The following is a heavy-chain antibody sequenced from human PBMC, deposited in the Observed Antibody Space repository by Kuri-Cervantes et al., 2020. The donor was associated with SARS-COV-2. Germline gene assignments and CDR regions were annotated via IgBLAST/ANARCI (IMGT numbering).Heavy chain of an antibody. D-gene: IGHD1-7*01. Sequence: ESLKISCAVYGGSFSGYYWGWIRQLPGRGLEWIGSINYSGSTYYNPSLKSRVTISVDTSKNQFSLKLSSVTAADTAVYYCASGYITGPTVAYDPWGQGTLVTVSS. CDR1: GGSFSGYY. CDR3: ASGYITGPTVAYDP. V-gene: IGHV4-34*01. CDR2: INYSGST. J-gene: IGHJ5*02.